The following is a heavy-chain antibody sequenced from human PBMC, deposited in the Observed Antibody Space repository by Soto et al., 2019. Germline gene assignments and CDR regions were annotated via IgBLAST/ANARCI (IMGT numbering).Heavy chain of an antibody. V-gene: IGHV3-33*01. CDR2: IWYDGSNK. D-gene: IGHD3-22*01. Sequence: QVQLVESGGGVVQPGRSLRLSCAASGFTFSSYGMHWVRQAPGKGLEWVAVIWYDGSNKYYADSVKGRFTIPRDNSKNTLYLQMNSLRAEDTAVYYCARGVQWLTYGMDVWGQGTTVTVSS. J-gene: IGHJ6*02. CDR1: GFTFSSYG. CDR3: ARGVQWLTYGMDV.